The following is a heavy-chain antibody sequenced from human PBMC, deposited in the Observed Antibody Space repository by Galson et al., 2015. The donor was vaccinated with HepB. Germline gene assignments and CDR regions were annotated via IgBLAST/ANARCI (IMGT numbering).Heavy chain of an antibody. CDR1: GFTFSSYS. V-gene: IGHV3-23*01. J-gene: IGHJ4*02. CDR2: ISGSGGST. D-gene: IGHD3-16*02. CDR3: AKGRTFGGVIVLVPFDY. Sequence: SLRLSCAASGFTFSSYSMNWVRQAPGKGLEWVSAISGSGGSTYYADSVKGRFTISRDNSKNTLYLQMNSLRAEDTAVYYCAKGRTFGGVIVLVPFDYWGQGTLVTVSS.